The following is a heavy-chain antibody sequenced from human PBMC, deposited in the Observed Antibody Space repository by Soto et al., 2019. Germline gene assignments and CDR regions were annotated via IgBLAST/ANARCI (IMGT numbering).Heavy chain of an antibody. Sequence: PVGSLRLSCAASGFTFSSYGMHWVRQAPGKGLEWVAVIWYDGSNKYYADSVKGRFTISRDNSKNTLYLQMNSLRAEDTAVYYCARDVRYCSGGSCPPADAFDIWGQGTMVTVSS. CDR2: IWYDGSNK. V-gene: IGHV3-33*01. J-gene: IGHJ3*02. D-gene: IGHD2-15*01. CDR3: ARDVRYCSGGSCPPADAFDI. CDR1: GFTFSSYG.